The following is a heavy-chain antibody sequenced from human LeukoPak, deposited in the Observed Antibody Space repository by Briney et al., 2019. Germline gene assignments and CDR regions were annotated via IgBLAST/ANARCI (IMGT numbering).Heavy chain of an antibody. CDR3: ARQIASAGTAGFDF. D-gene: IGHD6-13*01. CDR1: GGSFSSYY. J-gene: IGHJ4*02. Sequence: SETLSLTCTVYGGSFSSYYWSWIRQPAGKGLEWIGRIYSTGSTTYNPSLKSRVTMSVDTSKNQFSLRLRSVTAADTAVYYCARQIASAGTAGFDFWGQGALVTVSS. V-gene: IGHV4-4*07. CDR2: IYSTGST.